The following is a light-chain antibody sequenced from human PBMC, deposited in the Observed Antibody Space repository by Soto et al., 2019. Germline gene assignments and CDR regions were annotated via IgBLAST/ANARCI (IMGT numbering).Light chain of an antibody. V-gene: IGLV1-44*01. CDR3: AAWDDSLNGHA. CDR2: RNN. CDR1: SSNIGSNT. Sequence: QSVLTQPPSASGTPGQRVTISCSGSSSNIGSNTANWYQHLPGTAPKLLIYRNNQRPSGVPDRFSGSKSGTSASLAISGLQSEDEADYYCAAWDDSLNGHAFGGGTQLTVL. J-gene: IGLJ2*01.